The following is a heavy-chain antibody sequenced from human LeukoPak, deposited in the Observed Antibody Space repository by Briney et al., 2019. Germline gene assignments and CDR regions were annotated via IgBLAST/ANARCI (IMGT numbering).Heavy chain of an antibody. CDR2: ISGSGGST. D-gene: IGHD3-22*01. J-gene: IGHJ4*02. Sequence: GGSLRLSCAASGFTFSSYAMSWVRQAPGKGLEWVSAISGSGGSTYYADSVKGRFTISRDNSKNTLYLQMNSLRAEDTAVYYCAKPLRKGSRGPLVYFDYWGQGTLVTVSS. V-gene: IGHV3-23*01. CDR3: AKPLRKGSRGPLVYFDY. CDR1: GFTFSSYA.